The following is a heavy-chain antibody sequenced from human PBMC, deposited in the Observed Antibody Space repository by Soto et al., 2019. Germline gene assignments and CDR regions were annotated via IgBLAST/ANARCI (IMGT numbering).Heavy chain of an antibody. CDR3: AKRFYDTSGSVRGDDY. D-gene: IGHD3-22*01. V-gene: IGHV3-23*01. Sequence: PGGSPRLSCSTPGFSFCSFSMSWVRQAPGEGLEWVSTVSGSTANTYYADSVKGRFTISRDNSKNTVFLQMNSLRAEDTAVYFCAKRFYDTSGSVRGDDYWGQGA. CDR1: GFSFCSFS. CDR2: VSGSTANT. J-gene: IGHJ4*02.